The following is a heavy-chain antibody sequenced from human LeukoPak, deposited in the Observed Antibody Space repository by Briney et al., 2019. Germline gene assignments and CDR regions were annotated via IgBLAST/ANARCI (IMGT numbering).Heavy chain of an antibody. J-gene: IGHJ4*02. CDR3: ARPLGSGWFGPFDS. D-gene: IGHD6-19*01. CDR2: VSGSGTNS. V-gene: IGHV3-23*01. Sequence: PGGSLRLSCAASGFTFSAFGINWVRQAPGKALEWVSAVSGSGTNSYYADSVKGRFTISRDNAKNTLYLQMNSLRAEDTAVYYCARPLGSGWFGPFDSWGQGTLVTVSS. CDR1: GFTFSAFG.